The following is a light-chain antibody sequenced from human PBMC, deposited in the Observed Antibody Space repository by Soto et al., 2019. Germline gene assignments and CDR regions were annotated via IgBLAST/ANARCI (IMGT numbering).Light chain of an antibody. J-gene: IGKJ2*02. V-gene: IGKV3-15*01. Sequence: EIVMTQSPATLSVSPGERATLSCRASQSVSSNLAWYQQKPGQAPRLLIYGASTRATGIPARFSDSGSGTEFTLTISSLPSEDFAVYYCQQYNNWPPWTFGQGTKQEIK. CDR3: QQYNNWPPWT. CDR2: GAS. CDR1: QSVSSN.